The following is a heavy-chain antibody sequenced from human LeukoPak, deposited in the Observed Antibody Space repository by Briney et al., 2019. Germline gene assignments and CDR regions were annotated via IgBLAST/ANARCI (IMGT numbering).Heavy chain of an antibody. Sequence: VGSLRLSCAASGFTFSSYSMNWVRQAPGKGLEWDSSISSSSSYIYYADSVKGRFTISRDNAKNSLYLQMNSLRAEDTAVYYCARNLIKDYDFWSGYYDFDYWGQGTLVTVSS. D-gene: IGHD3-3*01. V-gene: IGHV3-21*01. CDR1: GFTFSSYS. CDR2: ISSSSSYI. J-gene: IGHJ4*02. CDR3: ARNLIKDYDFWSGYYDFDY.